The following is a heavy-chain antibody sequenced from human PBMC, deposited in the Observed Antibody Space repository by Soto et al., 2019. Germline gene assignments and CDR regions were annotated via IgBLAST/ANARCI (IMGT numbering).Heavy chain of an antibody. J-gene: IGHJ3*02. Sequence: QVQLVQSGAEVKKPGASVKVSCKASGYTFTSYAMHWVRQAPGQRLEWMGWINAGNGNTKYSQKFQGRVTTTRDTSASTAYMELSSLRSEDTAVYYCARSDSSGWFAAFDIWGQGTMVTVSS. CDR2: INAGNGNT. CDR1: GYTFTSYA. CDR3: ARSDSSGWFAAFDI. D-gene: IGHD6-19*01. V-gene: IGHV1-3*01.